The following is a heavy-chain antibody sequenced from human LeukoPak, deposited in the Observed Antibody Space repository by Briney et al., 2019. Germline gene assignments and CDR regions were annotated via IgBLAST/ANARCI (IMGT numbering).Heavy chain of an antibody. Sequence: SETLSLTCTVSGGSISNYYWSWIRQPAGKGLEWIGRIYTSGSTNYNPSLKSRLTMSIDTSKKQFSLKLSSVTAADTAVYYCAGIDNGGRGDAFDVWGQGTMVTVSS. V-gene: IGHV4-4*07. J-gene: IGHJ3*01. D-gene: IGHD4-23*01. CDR3: AGIDNGGRGDAFDV. CDR1: GGSISNYY. CDR2: IYTSGST.